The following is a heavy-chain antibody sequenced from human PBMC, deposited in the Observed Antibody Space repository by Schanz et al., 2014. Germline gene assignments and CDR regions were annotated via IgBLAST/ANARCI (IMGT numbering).Heavy chain of an antibody. CDR2: INWNGGST. CDR1: GFTFSNYG. V-gene: IGHV3-20*04. D-gene: IGHD3-10*01. Sequence: EVQLVESGGDLVKPGGSLRLSCEASGFTFSNYGMNWVRQAPEKGLEWVSGINWNGGSTGYADSVKGRFTISRDNAKNSLYLQMNSLRAEDTAVYYCASPALVQGLMPEYYFDYWGQGTLVTVSS. J-gene: IGHJ4*02. CDR3: ASPALVQGLMPEYYFDY.